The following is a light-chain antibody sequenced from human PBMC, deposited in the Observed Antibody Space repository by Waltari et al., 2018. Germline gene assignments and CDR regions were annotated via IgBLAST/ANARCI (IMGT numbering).Light chain of an antibody. J-gene: IGLJ2*01. CDR1: NSNIQHNR. Sequence: QSVLTQPPSVSAAPGQKVTVSCSGSNSNIQHNRVSWYQHLVGAAPRLLIHGDTKRPSGIPDRFSGSKSGTSATLVITGLQTGDEADYYCATWDNSLNVVLFGGGTKLSVL. V-gene: IGLV1-51*01. CDR3: ATWDNSLNVVL. CDR2: GDT.